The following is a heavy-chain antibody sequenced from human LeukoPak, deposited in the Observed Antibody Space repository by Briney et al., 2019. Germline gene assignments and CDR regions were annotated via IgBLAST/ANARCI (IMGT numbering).Heavy chain of an antibody. Sequence: SETLSLTCTVSGASINSYWWGWVRQPPEKGLEWIGYMYYTGSTNYNPSLKSRVTMSVDTSKSQFYLKLSSVTAADTAVYYCARHLPYDSSAYYLAPFDYWGQGTLVTVSS. V-gene: IGHV4-59*08. CDR3: ARHLPYDSSAYYLAPFDY. D-gene: IGHD3-22*01. CDR2: MYYTGST. CDR1: GASINSYW. J-gene: IGHJ4*02.